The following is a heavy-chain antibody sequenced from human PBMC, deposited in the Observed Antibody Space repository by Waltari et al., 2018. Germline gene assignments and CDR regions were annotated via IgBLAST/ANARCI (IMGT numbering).Heavy chain of an antibody. V-gene: IGHV3-23*01. CDR2: ISGRGAST. J-gene: IGHJ4*02. CDR1: GFTFSTSA. CDR3: AKVEGNGPLGIDY. D-gene: IGHD3-16*01. Sequence: EVQLLESGGGLLQPGGSLGLSCAALGFTFSTSAMNWVRQDPGKGLQWVSSISGRGASTFYTDSVKGRFIISRDNSKNTLYLQMNSLRAEDTALYYCAKVEGNGPLGIDYWGQGTLVTVSS.